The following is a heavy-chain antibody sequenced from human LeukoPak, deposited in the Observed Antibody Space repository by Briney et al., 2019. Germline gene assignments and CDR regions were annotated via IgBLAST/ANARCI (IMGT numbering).Heavy chain of an antibody. V-gene: IGHV3-7*01. D-gene: IGHD3-10*01. CDR2: IKQDGGEK. Sequence: GGSLRLSCAASGFTFRSYWTTWVRQAPGTGLEWAANIKQDGGEKYYVDSVKRRFTISIDNAKNSLYLQMNSLRAEDTAVYYCATGGRFRDVDAFDIWGQGTMVTVSS. CDR3: ATGGRFRDVDAFDI. J-gene: IGHJ3*02. CDR1: GFTFRSYW.